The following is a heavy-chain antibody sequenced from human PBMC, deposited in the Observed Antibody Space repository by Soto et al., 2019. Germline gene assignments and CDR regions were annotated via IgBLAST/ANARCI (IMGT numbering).Heavy chain of an antibody. V-gene: IGHV3-7*03. CDR1: GFTFSRYW. J-gene: IGHJ4*02. CDR3: ARHLNEVGQVPHY. Sequence: EVQLVESGGGLVQPGGSLRLSCAASGFTFSRYWMNWVRQAPGKGLEWVANIKPDGSEKYYVDSVKGRFTISRDNARDSLYLLMNSLRPEDTAFYYCARHLNEVGQVPHYWGQGTLVTVSS. CDR2: IKPDGSEK.